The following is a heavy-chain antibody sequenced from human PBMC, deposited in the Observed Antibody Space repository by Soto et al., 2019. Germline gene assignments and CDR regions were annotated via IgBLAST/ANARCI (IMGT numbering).Heavy chain of an antibody. CDR1: GYTFTGYY. CDR2: ISAYNGNT. J-gene: IGHJ4*02. CDR3: ARVGTGPWGIMNYFDY. D-gene: IGHD3-16*01. Sequence: ASVKVSCKASGYTFTGYYMHWVRQAPGQGLEWMGWISAYNGNTNYAQKLQGRATMTTDTSTSTAYMELRSLRSDDTAVYYCARVGTGPWGIMNYFDYWGQGTLVTVSS. V-gene: IGHV1-18*04.